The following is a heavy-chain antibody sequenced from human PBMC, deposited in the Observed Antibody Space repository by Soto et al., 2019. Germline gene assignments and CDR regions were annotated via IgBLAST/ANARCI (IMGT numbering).Heavy chain of an antibody. CDR1: GFSFSTYP. J-gene: IGHJ6*02. D-gene: IGHD4-17*01. CDR2: ISGSGDKT. Sequence: PGGSLRLSCAASGFSFSTYPMVWVRQAPGKRLEAVSSISGSGDKTYYKDSVKGRFTISRDNSKNTVDLQMNSLRPEDTALYYCAKILSTVTSYYYGMDAWGRGTTVTVSS. CDR3: AKILSTVTSYYYGMDA. V-gene: IGHV3-23*01.